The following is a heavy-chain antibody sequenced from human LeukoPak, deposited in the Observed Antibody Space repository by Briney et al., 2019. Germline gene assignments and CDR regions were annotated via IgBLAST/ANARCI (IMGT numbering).Heavy chain of an antibody. V-gene: IGHV3-21*04. CDR1: GFTFSSYS. J-gene: IGHJ4*02. CDR2: ISSSSSYI. CDR3: AKLPVAGLYFDY. D-gene: IGHD6-19*01. Sequence: KTGGSLRLSCAASGFTFSSYSMNWVRQAPGKGLEWVSSISSSSSYIYYADSVKGRFTISRDNAKNSLYLQMNSLRVEDTAVYYCAKLPVAGLYFDYWGQGTLVTVSS.